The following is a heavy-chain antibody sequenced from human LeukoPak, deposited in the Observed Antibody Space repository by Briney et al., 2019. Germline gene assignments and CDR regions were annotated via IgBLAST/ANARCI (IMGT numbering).Heavy chain of an antibody. D-gene: IGHD6-19*01. CDR2: IKQDGSEK. V-gene: IGHV3-7*03. CDR1: GFTFSTYW. J-gene: IGHJ4*02. Sequence: GGSLRLPCAASGFTFSTYWMGWVRQAPGKGLEWVANIKQDGSEKHYVDSVKGRFTISRDNAKNSLYLQMSSLRVEDTALYYCARDPGIAVAGTVGHFDFWGQGTLATVSS. CDR3: ARDPGIAVAGTVGHFDF.